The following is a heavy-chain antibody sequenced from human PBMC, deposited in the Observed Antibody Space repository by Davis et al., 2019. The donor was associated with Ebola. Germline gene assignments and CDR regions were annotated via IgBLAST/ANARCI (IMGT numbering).Heavy chain of an antibody. CDR3: ARGGQFGDR. CDR2: ISAFHGKT. D-gene: IGHD3-16*01. CDR1: GYTFTDYG. V-gene: IGHV1-18*01. J-gene: IGHJ5*02. Sequence: ASVKVSCKASGYTFTDYGVTWVRQAPGQGLEWLGSISAFHGKTNYAQIVQGRVTMTIDASASTAYMELGTLTSDDTAIYYCARGGQFGDRWGQGTLVSVSS.